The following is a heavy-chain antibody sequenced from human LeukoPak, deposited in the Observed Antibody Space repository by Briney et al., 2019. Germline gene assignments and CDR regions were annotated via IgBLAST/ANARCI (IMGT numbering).Heavy chain of an antibody. CDR1: GGSISGYY. J-gene: IGHJ4*02. Sequence: SETLSLTCTVSGGSISGYYWSWIRQPPGKGLEWIGEINHSGSTNYNPSLKSRVTISVDTSKNQFSLKLSSVTAADTAVYYCARVWDYVWGSYPKRGSVDYWGQGTLVTVSS. CDR2: INHSGST. CDR3: ARVWDYVWGSYPKRGSVDY. V-gene: IGHV4-34*01. D-gene: IGHD3-16*02.